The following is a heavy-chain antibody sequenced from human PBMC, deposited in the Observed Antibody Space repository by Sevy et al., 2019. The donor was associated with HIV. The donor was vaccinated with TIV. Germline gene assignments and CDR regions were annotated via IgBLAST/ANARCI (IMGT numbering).Heavy chain of an antibody. CDR2: ISSSGSTI. V-gene: IGHV3-11*01. D-gene: IGHD2-21*01. CDR1: GFTFSDYY. Sequence: GGSLRLSCAASGFTFSDYYMSWIRQAPGKGLEWVSYISSSGSTIYYADSVKGRFTISRDNAKNSLYLQMNSLRAEETAVYYCARVPGDGYIDFDYWGQGTLVTVSS. CDR3: ARVPGDGYIDFDY. J-gene: IGHJ4*02.